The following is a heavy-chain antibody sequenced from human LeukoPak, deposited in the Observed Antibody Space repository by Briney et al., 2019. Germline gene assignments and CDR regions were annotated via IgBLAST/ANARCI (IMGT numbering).Heavy chain of an antibody. D-gene: IGHD5-24*01. J-gene: IGHJ4*02. V-gene: IGHV3-33*06. Sequence: GGSLRLSCATSGFTLSGYGMHWVRQAPGKGLEWVGLIWFDGNNKNYADSVKGRFTISRDISKKTVSLQMDTLRAEDTAVYYCAKEVTRGGYQFFDHWGQGTLVTVSS. CDR1: GFTLSGYG. CDR3: AKEVTRGGYQFFDH. CDR2: IWFDGNNK.